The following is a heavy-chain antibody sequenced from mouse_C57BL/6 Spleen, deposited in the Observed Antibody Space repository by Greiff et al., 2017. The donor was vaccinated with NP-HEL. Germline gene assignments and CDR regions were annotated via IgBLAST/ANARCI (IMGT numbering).Heavy chain of an antibody. CDR1: GYTFTDYS. D-gene: IGHD2-3*01. Sequence: EVKLQQSGPELVKPGASVKISCKASGYTFTDYSMNWVKQSHGKSLEWIGDINPNNGGTSYNQKFKGKATLTVDKSSSTAYMELRSLTSEDSAVYYCARWNDGYYVNYFDYWGQGTTLTVSS. CDR2: INPNNGGT. CDR3: ARWNDGYYVNYFDY. J-gene: IGHJ2*01. V-gene: IGHV1-26*01.